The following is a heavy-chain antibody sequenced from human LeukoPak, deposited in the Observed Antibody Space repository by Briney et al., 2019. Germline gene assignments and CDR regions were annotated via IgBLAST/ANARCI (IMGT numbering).Heavy chain of an antibody. CDR2: VYSSGST. V-gene: IGHV4-61*02. J-gene: IGHJ5*02. CDR1: GGSISSGSYY. D-gene: IGHD3-10*01. Sequence: SETLSLTCTVSGGSISSGSYYWSWIRQPAGKGLEWIGRVYSSGSTDYNPSLKSRLSISVDTSKIQFSLRLSSVTVADTAVYYCARTPLRGATFFTSYPNWFDTRGQGTLVTVSS. CDR3: ARTPLRGATFFTSYPNWFDT.